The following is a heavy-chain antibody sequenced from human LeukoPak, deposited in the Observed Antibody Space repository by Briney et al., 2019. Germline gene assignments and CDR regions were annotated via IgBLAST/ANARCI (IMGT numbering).Heavy chain of an antibody. CDR2: ISGYNGNT. D-gene: IGHD6-13*01. Sequence: GAPVKVSCKASGYTFTSYGISWVRQAPGQGLEWMGWISGYNGNTNYAQKFQGRVSMTADTSTSTAYMELSSLRSEDTAVYYCARVFGYAAAGTWWFAPWGQGTLVTVSS. CDR3: ARVFGYAAAGTWWFAP. V-gene: IGHV1-18*01. CDR1: GYTFTSYG. J-gene: IGHJ5*02.